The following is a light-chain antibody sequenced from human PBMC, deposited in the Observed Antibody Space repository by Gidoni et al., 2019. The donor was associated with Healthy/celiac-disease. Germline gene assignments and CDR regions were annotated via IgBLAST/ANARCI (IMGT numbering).Light chain of an antibody. CDR1: SSDVCGYNY. J-gene: IGLJ2*01. CDR2: DVS. V-gene: IGLV2-14*03. CDR3: SSYTSSSTLGV. Sequence: QSALTQPASVSGSPGQSITISCTGTSSDVCGYNYVSWYQQHPGKAPKLMTYDVSNRPSGVSNRFSGSKSGNTASLTISGLQADDEADYYCSSYTSSSTLGVFGGGTKLTVL.